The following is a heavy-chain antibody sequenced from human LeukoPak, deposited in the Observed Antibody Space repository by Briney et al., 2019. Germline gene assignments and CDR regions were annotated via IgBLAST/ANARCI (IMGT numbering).Heavy chain of an antibody. V-gene: IGHV1-18*01. Sequence: ASVKVSCKASGYTFTSYGISWVRQAPGQGLEWMGWISAYNGNTNYAQKLQGRVTITTDTSTSKAYMELRSLRSDDTAVYYCARAAAAGEPLDYWGQGTLVTVSS. J-gene: IGHJ4*02. D-gene: IGHD6-13*01. CDR2: ISAYNGNT. CDR1: GYTFTSYG. CDR3: ARAAAAGEPLDY.